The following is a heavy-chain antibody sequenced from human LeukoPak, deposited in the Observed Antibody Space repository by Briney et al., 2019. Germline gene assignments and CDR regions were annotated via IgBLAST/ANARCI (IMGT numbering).Heavy chain of an antibody. CDR3: ARDMDNGSPDY. CDR1: GDSISSTSHY. D-gene: IGHD2-2*03. Sequence: TLSLTCTVSGDSISSTSHYWDWIRQPPGKGLEWIGYIYYSGSTYYNPSLKSRVTISVDTSKNQFSLKLSSVTAADTAVYYCARDMDNGSPDYWGQGTLVTVSS. CDR2: IYYSGST. J-gene: IGHJ4*02. V-gene: IGHV4-30-4*08.